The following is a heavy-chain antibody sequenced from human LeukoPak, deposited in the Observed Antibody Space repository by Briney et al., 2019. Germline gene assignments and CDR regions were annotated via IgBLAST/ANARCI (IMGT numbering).Heavy chain of an antibody. CDR1: GFTFSSYG. D-gene: IGHD6-19*01. CDR3: AKDSGSSGWENYYYYGMDV. V-gene: IGHV3-30*18. J-gene: IGHJ6*02. CDR2: ISYDGSNK. Sequence: GRSLRLSCAASGFTFSSYGMHWVRQAPGKGLEWVAVISYDGSNKYYADSVKGRFTISRVNSKNTLYLQMNSLRAEDTAVYYCAKDSGSSGWENYYYYGMDVWGQGTTVTVSS.